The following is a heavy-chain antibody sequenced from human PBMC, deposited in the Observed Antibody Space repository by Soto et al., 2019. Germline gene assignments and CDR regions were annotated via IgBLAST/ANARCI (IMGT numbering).Heavy chain of an antibody. CDR3: ARGDYGDYVPASIDY. V-gene: IGHV3-33*01. CDR2: IWYDGSNK. J-gene: IGHJ4*02. CDR1: GFTFSSYG. D-gene: IGHD4-17*01. Sequence: QVQLVESGGGVVQPGRSLRLSRAASGFTFSSYGMHWVRQAPGKGLEWVAVIWYDGSNKYYADSVKGRFTISRDNSKNTLYLQMNSLRAEDTAVYYCARGDYGDYVPASIDYWGQGTLVTVSS.